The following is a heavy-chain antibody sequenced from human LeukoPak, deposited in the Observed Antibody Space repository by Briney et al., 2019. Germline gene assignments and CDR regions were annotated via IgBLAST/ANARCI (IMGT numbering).Heavy chain of an antibody. D-gene: IGHD4-17*01. Sequence: GGSLRLSCSASGFTFSSYAMRWVRQAPGKGLEYISAISANGGSTYYADSVKGRFTISRDNSKNTLYLQINTLRVEDTALYYCAKALGDYGLAFDIWGQGTTVTVSS. CDR2: ISANGGST. CDR3: AKALGDYGLAFDI. CDR1: GFTFSSYA. J-gene: IGHJ3*02. V-gene: IGHV3-64*04.